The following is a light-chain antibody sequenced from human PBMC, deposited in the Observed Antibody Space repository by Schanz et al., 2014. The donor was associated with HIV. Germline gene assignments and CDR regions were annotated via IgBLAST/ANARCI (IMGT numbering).Light chain of an antibody. J-gene: IGLJ2*01. CDR3: SSYTSSSTVL. Sequence: QSALTQPASVSGSPGQSITIFCRGSSRDIGGHDYVSWDQQSPGKVPKLIIYDVNHRPSGISGRFSASKSGNTASLTISGLQAADEAEYYCSSYTSSSTVLFGGGTKLTVL. V-gene: IGLV2-14*03. CDR2: DVN. CDR1: SRDIGGHDY.